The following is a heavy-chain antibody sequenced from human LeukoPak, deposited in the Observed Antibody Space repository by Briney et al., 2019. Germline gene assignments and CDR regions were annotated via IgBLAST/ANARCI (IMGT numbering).Heavy chain of an antibody. CDR2: INMYTANP. CDR3: ARHDNDDDFDY. CDR1: GYTYTRYA. V-gene: IGHV7-4-1*02. D-gene: IGHD3-16*01. Sequence: ASVKVSCKASGYTYTRYAINWLRQAPGQGLEWMGWINMYTANPAYAQGFTERFVFSLDTSVTTAYLQISNLKTEDTAVYYCARHDNDDDFDYWGQGTLVTVSS. J-gene: IGHJ4*02.